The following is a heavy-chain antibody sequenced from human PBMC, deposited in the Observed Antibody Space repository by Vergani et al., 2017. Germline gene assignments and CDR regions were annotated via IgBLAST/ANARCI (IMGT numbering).Heavy chain of an antibody. CDR2: INHSGST. CDR3: ARVTGISNYFDY. D-gene: IGHD3-10*01. Sequence: QVQLQQWGAGLLKPSETLSLTCAVYGGSFSGYYWSWIRQPPGKGLEWIGEINHSGSTNYNPSLKSRVTISVDTSKNQFSLKLGSVTAADTAVYYCARVTGISNYFDYWGQGTLVTVSS. CDR1: GGSFSGYY. V-gene: IGHV4-34*01. J-gene: IGHJ4*02.